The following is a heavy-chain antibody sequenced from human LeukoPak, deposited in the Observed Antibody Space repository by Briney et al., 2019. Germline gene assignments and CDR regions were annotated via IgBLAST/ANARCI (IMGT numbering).Heavy chain of an antibody. CDR2: IKQDGSEK. J-gene: IGHJ4*02. V-gene: IGHV3-7*01. D-gene: IGHD3-10*01. CDR3: AKDGVDYGSGSHMVVGY. Sequence: PGGSLRLSCAASGFTFSSYWMSWVRQAPGKGLEWVANIKQDGSEKYYVDSVKGRFTISRDNAKNSLYLQMNTLRTEDTAVYYCAKDGVDYGSGSHMVVGYWGQGTLVTVSS. CDR1: GFTFSSYW.